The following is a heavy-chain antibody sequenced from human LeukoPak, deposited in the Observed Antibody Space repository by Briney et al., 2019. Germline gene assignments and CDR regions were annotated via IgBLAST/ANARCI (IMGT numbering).Heavy chain of an antibody. CDR3: ARGRIQLWFADY. CDR2: INHSGST. J-gene: IGHJ4*02. Sequence: SETLSLTCAVYGGSFSGYYWSWIRQPPGKGLEWIGEINHSGSTNYNPSLKSRVTISVDTSKNQFSLKLSSVTAADTAVYYCARGRIQLWFADYWGQGTLVTVSS. D-gene: IGHD5-18*01. V-gene: IGHV4-34*01. CDR1: GGSFSGYY.